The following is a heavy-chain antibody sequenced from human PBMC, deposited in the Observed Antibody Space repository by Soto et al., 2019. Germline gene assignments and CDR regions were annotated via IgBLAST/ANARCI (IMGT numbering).Heavy chain of an antibody. V-gene: IGHV4-61*01. D-gene: IGHD2-8*01. CDR1: GGSVSSGNYY. J-gene: IGHJ4*01. CDR2: FYYTGSI. Sequence: SETLSLTCTVSGGSVSSGNYYWGWIRQPPGKGLEWIGYFYYTGSINYNPSLKSRVTIFIDASKNQFSLTLYSVTAADTAVYYCARSLFYSEGTNYSHFEYWRHGTLSTVS. CDR3: ARSLFYSEGTNYSHFEY.